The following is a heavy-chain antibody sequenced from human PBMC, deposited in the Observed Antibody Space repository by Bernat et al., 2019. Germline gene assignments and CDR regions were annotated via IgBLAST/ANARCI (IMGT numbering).Heavy chain of an antibody. D-gene: IGHD6-19*01. CDR2: ISYDRSNK. Sequence: QVQLVESGGGVVQPGRSLRLSCAASGFTFSSYGMHWVRQAPGKGLEWVAVISYDRSNKDYADAVKGRFTISRENSKNTLYLQMNSLRAEDTAVYYYAKCIDNPYSSGWYSFYYYYGMDVWGQGTTVTVSS. V-gene: IGHV3-30*18. CDR3: AKCIDNPYSSGWYSFYYYYGMDV. J-gene: IGHJ6*02. CDR1: GFTFSSYG.